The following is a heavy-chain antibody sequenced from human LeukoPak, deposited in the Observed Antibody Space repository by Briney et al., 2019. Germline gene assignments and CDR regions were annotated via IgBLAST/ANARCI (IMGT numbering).Heavy chain of an antibody. D-gene: IGHD3-3*01. J-gene: IGHJ6*03. CDR3: ARGYYDFWSGYPAYYYYYYMDV. CDR1: GGSISSGGYY. Sequence: SQTLSLTCTVSGGSISSGGYYWSWIRQHPGKGLEWLGYIYYSGSTYYNPSLKSRVTISVDTSKNQFSLKLSSVTAADTAVYYCARGYYDFWSGYPAYYYYYYMDVWGKGTTVTVSS. V-gene: IGHV4-31*03. CDR2: IYYSGST.